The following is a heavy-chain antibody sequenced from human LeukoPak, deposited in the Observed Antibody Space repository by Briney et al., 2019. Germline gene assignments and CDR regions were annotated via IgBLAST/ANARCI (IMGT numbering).Heavy chain of an antibody. Sequence: PSETLTLTCSVSGDSVSRPYWSWIRQPPGRGLEWMGYIQSSGIINYNPSLEGRVTIALDTSKNQNSLSLSSVSAADTAIYYCTKNAGRGRSNDFWGQGTLVTVSS. D-gene: IGHD2-15*01. CDR3: TKNAGRGRSNDF. CDR1: GDSVSRPY. V-gene: IGHV4-4*09. CDR2: IQSSGII. J-gene: IGHJ4*02.